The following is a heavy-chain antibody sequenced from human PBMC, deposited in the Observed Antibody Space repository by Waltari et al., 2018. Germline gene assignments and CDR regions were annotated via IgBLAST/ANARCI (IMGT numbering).Heavy chain of an antibody. Sequence: QVQLQQWGAGLLKPSETLSLTCAVYGGYFSGYYWSWIRQPPGKGLEWIGDINHSGSTNYNPSLKSRVTISVDTSKNQFSLKLSSVTAADTAVYYCASSRVRGVINYWGQGTLVTVSS. CDR2: INHSGST. D-gene: IGHD3-10*01. J-gene: IGHJ4*02. CDR1: GGYFSGYY. V-gene: IGHV4-34*01. CDR3: ASSRVRGVINY.